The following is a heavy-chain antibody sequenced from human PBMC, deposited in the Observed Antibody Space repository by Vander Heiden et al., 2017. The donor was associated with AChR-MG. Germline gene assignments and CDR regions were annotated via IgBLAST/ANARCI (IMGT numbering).Heavy chain of an antibody. Sequence: EVQLVESGGGLVKPGGSLRLSCAASGFTSSSYSMNWVRQAPGKGLEWVSSISSSSSYIYYADSVKGRFTISRDNAKNSLYLQMNSLRAEDTAVYYCARNPAPGYSYGCDYWGQGTLVTVSS. J-gene: IGHJ4*02. CDR2: ISSSSSYI. D-gene: IGHD5-18*01. CDR1: GFTSSSYS. V-gene: IGHV3-21*01. CDR3: ARNPAPGYSYGCDY.